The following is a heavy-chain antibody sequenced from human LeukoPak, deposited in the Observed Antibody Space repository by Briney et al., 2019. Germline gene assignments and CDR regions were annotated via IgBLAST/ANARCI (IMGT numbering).Heavy chain of an antibody. V-gene: IGHV6-1*01. CDR2: TYYRSKWYN. CDR1: GDSVSSNSAA. CDR3: AREGGYCSGGSCYSGYYFDY. J-gene: IGHJ4*02. D-gene: IGHD2-15*01. Sequence: SQTLSLTCAISGDSVSSNSAAWNWIRQSPSRGLEWLGRTYYRSKWYNDYAVSVESRITINPDTSKNQFSLQLNSVTPEDTAVYYCAREGGYCSGGSCYSGYYFDYWGQGTLVTVSS.